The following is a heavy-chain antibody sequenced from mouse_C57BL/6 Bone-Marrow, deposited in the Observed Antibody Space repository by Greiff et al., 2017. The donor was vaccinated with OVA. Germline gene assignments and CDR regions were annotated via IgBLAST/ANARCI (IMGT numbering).Heavy chain of an antibody. CDR1: GYTFTDYY. J-gene: IGHJ4*01. CDR3: ARPVGSLYAMDY. Sequence: EVQLQQSGPELVKPGASVKISCKASGYTFTDYYMNWVKQSHGKSLEWIGDINPNNGGTSYNQKFKGKATLTVDKSSSTAYMELRSLTSEDSAVYYCARPVGSLYAMDYWGQGTSVTVSS. CDR2: INPNNGGT. V-gene: IGHV1-26*01. D-gene: IGHD1-1*01.